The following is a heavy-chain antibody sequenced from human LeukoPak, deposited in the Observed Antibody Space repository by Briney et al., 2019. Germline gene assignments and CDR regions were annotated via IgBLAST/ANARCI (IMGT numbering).Heavy chain of an antibody. CDR1: GGSISSSSYY. D-gene: IGHD1-7*01. J-gene: IGHJ4*02. CDR3: AREFSGYQLPGGIDS. V-gene: IGHV4-39*02. CDR2: IYYSGST. Sequence: SETLSLTCTVSGGSISSSSYYWGWIRQPPGKGLEWIGSIYYSGSTYYNPSLKSRVTISVDTSKNQFSLKLSSVTAVDTAIYYCAREFSGYQLPGGIDSWGRGTLVTVSS.